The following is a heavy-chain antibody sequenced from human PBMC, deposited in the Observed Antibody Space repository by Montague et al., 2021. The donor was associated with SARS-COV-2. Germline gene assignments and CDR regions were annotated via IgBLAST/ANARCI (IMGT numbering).Heavy chain of an antibody. Sequence: SLRLSCAASGFTFNTYAMSWVRQAPGKGLEWVPTIFGSGNGAYYADSVRGRFTISRDNSKGTLYLQMNSLRAEDTAVYYCAKHWGVADSALVYWYFDLWGRGTLVTVSS. CDR2: IFGSGNGA. CDR1: GFTFNTYA. V-gene: IGHV3-23*05. CDR3: AKHWGVADSALVYWYFDL. D-gene: IGHD7-27*01. J-gene: IGHJ2*01.